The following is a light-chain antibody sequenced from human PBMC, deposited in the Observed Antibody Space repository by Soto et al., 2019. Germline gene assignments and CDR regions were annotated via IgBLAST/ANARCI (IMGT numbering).Light chain of an antibody. Sequence: EIVLTQSPGTLSLSPGERATLSCRASQSVSSSHLAWYQQKPGQAPRLLIYGASSRATGIPDRFSGSGSGTDFTLTISRLEPEDFAVYYCQQYGSSRAFGQGPRWKSN. CDR1: QSVSSSH. CDR3: QQYGSSRA. J-gene: IGKJ1*01. V-gene: IGKV3-20*01. CDR2: GAS.